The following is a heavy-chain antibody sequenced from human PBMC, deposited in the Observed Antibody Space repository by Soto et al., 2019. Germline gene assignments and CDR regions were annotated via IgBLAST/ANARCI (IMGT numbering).Heavy chain of an antibody. J-gene: IGHJ6*02. CDR1: GYSFTSYW. D-gene: IGHD2-2*01. CDR3: AIYTSPTDFGMDV. Sequence: GESLKISCKGSGYSFTSYWISWVRQMPGKGLEWRGRIDPSDSYTNYSPSFQGHVTISADKSISTAYLQWSSLKASDTAMYYCAIYTSPTDFGMDVWGQGTTVTVSS. CDR2: IDPSDSYT. V-gene: IGHV5-10-1*01.